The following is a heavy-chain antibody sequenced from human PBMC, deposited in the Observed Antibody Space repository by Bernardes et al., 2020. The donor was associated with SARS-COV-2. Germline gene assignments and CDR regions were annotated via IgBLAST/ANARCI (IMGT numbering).Heavy chain of an antibody. D-gene: IGHD6-19*01. J-gene: IGHJ5*02. Sequence: GRSLRLSCAASGFTVSSNYMSWVRQAPGKGLEWVSVFYSGGSTYYADSVQRRFTISRHNSKNTLYLQMNSLRAEDTAVYYCARSSGWNEVGWFDPWSQGTLVTVSS. CDR3: ARSSGWNEVGWFDP. V-gene: IGHV3-53*04. CDR2: FYSGGST. CDR1: GFTVSSNY.